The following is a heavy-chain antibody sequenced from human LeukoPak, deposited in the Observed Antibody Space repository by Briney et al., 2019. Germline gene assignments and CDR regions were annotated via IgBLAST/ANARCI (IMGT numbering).Heavy chain of an antibody. V-gene: IGHV1-3*01. CDR3: VRNVVRTGYYDN. Sequence: ASVKVSCKAPGYTFTTYAIHWVRQAPGQSLEWMGWINAGNGDTAYSQKFQGRVTITRDTSASTAYMQLSGLRSEDTAVYYCVRNVVRTGYYDNWGQGTLVTVSS. J-gene: IGHJ4*02. CDR2: INAGNGDT. D-gene: IGHD2-21*01. CDR1: GYTFTTYA.